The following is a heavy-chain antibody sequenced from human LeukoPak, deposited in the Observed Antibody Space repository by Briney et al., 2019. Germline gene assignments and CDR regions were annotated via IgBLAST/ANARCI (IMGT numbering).Heavy chain of an antibody. V-gene: IGHV3-23*01. CDR1: GFTFSSYG. J-gene: IGHJ4*02. CDR3: AKDHGDYVY. CDR2: ISGSGGST. Sequence: GGSLRLSCAASGFTFSSYGMRGVRQAPGKGLEGGSAISGSGGSTYYADSVRGRFTISRDNSKNTLYLQMNSLRAEDTAVYYCAKDHGDYVYWGQGTLVTVSS. D-gene: IGHD4-17*01.